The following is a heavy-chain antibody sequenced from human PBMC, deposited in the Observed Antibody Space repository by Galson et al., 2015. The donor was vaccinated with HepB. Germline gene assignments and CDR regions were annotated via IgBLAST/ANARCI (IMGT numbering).Heavy chain of an antibody. CDR2: ISFDGGNK. J-gene: IGHJ4*02. CDR1: GFTFSRYG. D-gene: IGHD6-19*01. CDR3: TKVKGDIAVAGPFDY. V-gene: IGHV3-30*18. Sequence: SLRLSCAASGFTFSRYGMDWVRQAPGKGLEWVAVISFDGGNKYYADSVKGRFTISRDNSKNTLYLQMNSLRAEDTAVYYCTKVKGDIAVAGPFDYWGQGTLVTVSS.